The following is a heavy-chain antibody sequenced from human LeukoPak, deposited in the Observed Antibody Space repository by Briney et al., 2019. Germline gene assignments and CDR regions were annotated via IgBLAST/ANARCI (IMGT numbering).Heavy chain of an antibody. D-gene: IGHD3-10*01. CDR1: GVSISSYY. J-gene: IGHJ5*02. CDR3: ARDSGTTGEVKFDP. Sequence: SETLSLTCTVSGVSISSYYWSWVRQPAGKGLEWVGRIYNSGSTTYNPSLKSRVTMSVDKSKNQFSLKLSSVTAADTAVYYCARDSGTTGEVKFDPWGQGTLVTVSS. V-gene: IGHV4-4*07. CDR2: IYNSGST.